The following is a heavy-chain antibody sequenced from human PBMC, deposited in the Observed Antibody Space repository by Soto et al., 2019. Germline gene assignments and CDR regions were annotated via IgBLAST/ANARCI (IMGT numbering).Heavy chain of an antibody. D-gene: IGHD6-19*01. J-gene: IGHJ4*02. CDR1: GYTFTSYY. Sequence: ASVKVSCKASGYTFTSYYMHWVRQAPGQGLEWMGIINPSGGSTSYAQKLQGRVTMTTDTSTSTAYMELRSLRSDDTVVYYCARVPPGWYENFDYWGQGTLVTVSS. CDR2: INPSGGST. V-gene: IGHV1-46*01. CDR3: ARVPPGWYENFDY.